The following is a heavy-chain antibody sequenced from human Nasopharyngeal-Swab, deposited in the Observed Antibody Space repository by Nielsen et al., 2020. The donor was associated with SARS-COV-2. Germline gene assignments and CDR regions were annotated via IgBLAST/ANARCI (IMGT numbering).Heavy chain of an antibody. D-gene: IGHD2-8*02. V-gene: IGHV3-30-3*01. CDR1: GFTFSRYA. CDR2: ISYDGSNK. CDR3: ARDTGGVLGY. J-gene: IGHJ4*02. Sequence: GESLKISCAASGFTFSRYAMHWVRQAPGKGLEWVAVISYDGSNKYYADSVKGRFTISRDNSKNTLYLQMNSLRAGDTAVYYCARDTGGVLGYWGQGTLVTVSS.